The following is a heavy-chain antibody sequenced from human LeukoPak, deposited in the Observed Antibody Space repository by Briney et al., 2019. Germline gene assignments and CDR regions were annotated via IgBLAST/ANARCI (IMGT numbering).Heavy chain of an antibody. J-gene: IGHJ4*02. CDR1: GYTFTSYG. CDR2: ISAYNGNT. D-gene: IGHD3-22*01. V-gene: IGHV1-18*01. CDR3: ARDIAPPITMMVVVI. Sequence: ASVKVSCKASGYTFTSYGISWVRQAPGQGLEWMGWISAYNGNTNYAQKLQGRVTMTTDTSTSTAYMELRSLRSDDTAVYYCARDIAPPITMMVVVIWGQGTLVTVSS.